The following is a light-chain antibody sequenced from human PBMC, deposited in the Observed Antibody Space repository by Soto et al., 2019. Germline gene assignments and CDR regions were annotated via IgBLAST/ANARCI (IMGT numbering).Light chain of an antibody. CDR1: QSVSNNY. Sequence: EIVMTQSPGTLSVSPGERATLSCRASQSVSNNYLAWYQQKPGQAPRRLIYGASSRATGIPDRFSGRGFGTDFTLTISRLEPEYFAVYYCQHAGDFRGTVGQGTKVDI. CDR2: GAS. J-gene: IGKJ1*01. V-gene: IGKV3-20*01. CDR3: QHAGDFRGT.